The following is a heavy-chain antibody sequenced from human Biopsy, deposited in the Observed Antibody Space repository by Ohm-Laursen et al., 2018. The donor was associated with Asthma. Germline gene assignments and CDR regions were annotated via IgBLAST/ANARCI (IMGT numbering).Heavy chain of an antibody. CDR1: GGSISSSSYY. D-gene: IGHD3-3*01. CDR2: IYYSGST. J-gene: IGHJ4*02. CDR3: ARRITIFGVVAYFDY. Sequence: SETLSLTCTVSGGSISSSSYYWGWIRQPPGKGLEWIGSIYYSGSTYYNPSLKSRVTIFVDTSKNQFFLKLSSVTAVDMAVYYCARRITIFGVVAYFDYWGQGTLVTVSS. V-gene: IGHV4-39*01.